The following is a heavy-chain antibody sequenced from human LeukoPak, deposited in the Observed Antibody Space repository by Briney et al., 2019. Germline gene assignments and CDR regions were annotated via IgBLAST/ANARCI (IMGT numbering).Heavy chain of an antibody. Sequence: KLGESLKISCKGSGYSFTNYWIGWVRQMPGKGLEWMGVIYPDDSDTRYSPSFQGQVTISADKSIDTAYLQWTSLKASDTAIYYCARADNWFDPWGQGNLVTVSS. CDR1: GYSFTNYW. V-gene: IGHV5-51*01. J-gene: IGHJ5*02. CDR3: ARADNWFDP. CDR2: IYPDDSDT.